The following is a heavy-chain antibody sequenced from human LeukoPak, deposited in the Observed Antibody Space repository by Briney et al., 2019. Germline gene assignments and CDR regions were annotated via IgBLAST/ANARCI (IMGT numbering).Heavy chain of an antibody. CDR2: IYTSGST. V-gene: IGHV4-61*02. CDR1: GGSISSGSYY. CDR3: ARAEVVVIDY. D-gene: IGHD3-22*01. Sequence: SETLSLTCTVSGGSISSGSYYWSWIRQPAGKGLEWIGRIYTSGSTNYNPSLKSRVTISVDTSKNQFSLKLSSMTAADTAVYYCARAEVVVIDYWGQGTLVTVSS. J-gene: IGHJ4*02.